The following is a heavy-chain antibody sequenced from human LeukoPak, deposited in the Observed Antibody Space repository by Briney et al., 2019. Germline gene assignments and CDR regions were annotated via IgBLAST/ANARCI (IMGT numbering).Heavy chain of an antibody. D-gene: IGHD6-6*01. CDR1: GFTFSSHW. CDR2: INGDGSNT. J-gene: IGHJ4*02. CDR3: AKDPYSSSSDGWFDY. Sequence: PGGSLRLSCAASGFTFSSHWMHWVRQAPGKGLVWVSRINGDGSNTTYADSVKGRFTISRDNAKNTLYLQMNSLRAEDTALYYCAKDPYSSSSDGWFDYWGQGTLVTVSS. V-gene: IGHV3-74*03.